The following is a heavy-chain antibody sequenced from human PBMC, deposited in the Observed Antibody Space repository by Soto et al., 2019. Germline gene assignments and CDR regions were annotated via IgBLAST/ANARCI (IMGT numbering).Heavy chain of an antibody. CDR2: MNPNSGNT. CDR1: GYTFTSYD. Sequence: QVQLVQSGAEVKKPGASVKVSCKASGYTFTSYDINWVRQATGQGLEWMGWMNPNSGNTGPTQRFHSKPTTTSQTSIDTAYMELTILAYQHDAVYFRARVHMVNTYLDNWGRGTVITVSS. J-gene: IGHJ2*01. CDR3: ARVHMVNTYLDN. V-gene: IGHV1-8*01. D-gene: IGHD2-21*01.